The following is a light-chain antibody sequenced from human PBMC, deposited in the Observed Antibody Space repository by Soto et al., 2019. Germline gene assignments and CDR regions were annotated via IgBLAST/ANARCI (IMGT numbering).Light chain of an antibody. CDR1: QSVSSN. CDR3: QQYNNWPPWA. V-gene: IGKV3-15*01. Sequence: EIVMTQSPATLSVSPGERATLSCRASQSVSSNLAWYQQKPGQAPRLLIYGASTRATGIPTRFSGSGSGTDFTLTISSLQSEDFAVYYCQQYNNWPPWAFDQGTKVEV. CDR2: GAS. J-gene: IGKJ1*01.